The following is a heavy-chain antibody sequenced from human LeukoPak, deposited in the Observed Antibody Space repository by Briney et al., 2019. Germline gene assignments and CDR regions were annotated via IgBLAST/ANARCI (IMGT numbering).Heavy chain of an antibody. Sequence: GRSMRLSCAASGFAFSSYGMHWVRQAPGKGLEGVAVIWYDGSNKYYADSVKGRFTISRDNSKNTLYLQMNSLRAEDTAVYYCARDLSAGTYYSYFDYWGQGTLVTVSS. J-gene: IGHJ4*02. V-gene: IGHV3-33*01. CDR2: IWYDGSNK. D-gene: IGHD3-10*01. CDR1: GFAFSSYG. CDR3: ARDLSAGTYYSYFDY.